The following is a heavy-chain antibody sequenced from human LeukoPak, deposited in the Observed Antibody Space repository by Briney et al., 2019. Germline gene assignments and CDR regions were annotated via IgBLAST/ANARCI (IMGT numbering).Heavy chain of an antibody. V-gene: IGHV4-34*01. CDR1: GGFFNNFF. CDR3: ARPPHNWNYFDS. D-gene: IGHD1-1*01. Sequence: SETLSPTFAFYGGFFNNFFWSWIRQPPGKGLGWIGDINHSGTIDYNPSPKSRVTISIDTSENQFSLKLSSVTAADTAVYYCARPPHNWNYFDSWGQGTLVSVSS. J-gene: IGHJ4*02. CDR2: INHSGTI.